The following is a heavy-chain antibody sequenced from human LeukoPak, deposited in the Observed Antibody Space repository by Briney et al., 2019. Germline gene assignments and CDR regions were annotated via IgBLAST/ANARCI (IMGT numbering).Heavy chain of an antibody. CDR1: GYTFTSYY. CDR2: INPSGGST. J-gene: IGHJ4*02. CDR3: ASSIMITFWGVIVYTYSFDY. D-gene: IGHD3-16*02. Sequence: ASVKVSCKASGYTFTSYYMHWVRQAPGQGLEWMGIINPSGGSTSYAQKFQGRLTMTRDMSTSTVYMELSSLRSEDTAVYYCASSIMITFWGVIVYTYSFDYWGQGTLVTVSS. V-gene: IGHV1-46*01.